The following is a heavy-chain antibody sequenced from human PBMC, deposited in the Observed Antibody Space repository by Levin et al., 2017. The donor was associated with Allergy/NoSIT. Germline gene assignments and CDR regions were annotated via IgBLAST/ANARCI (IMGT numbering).Heavy chain of an antibody. Sequence: SCAASGFTFSSFTFHWVRQAPGKGLEWVAHVTHDRSKIFYGDSVKGRFTISRDNSMRTLYLQMNTLRPEDTAVYYCARERNSFAEAGTGFDFWGQGTLVTVSA. CDR3: ARERNSFAEAGTGFDF. J-gene: IGHJ4*02. CDR1: GFTFSSFT. D-gene: IGHD6-19*01. V-gene: IGHV3-30*03. CDR2: VTHDRSKI.